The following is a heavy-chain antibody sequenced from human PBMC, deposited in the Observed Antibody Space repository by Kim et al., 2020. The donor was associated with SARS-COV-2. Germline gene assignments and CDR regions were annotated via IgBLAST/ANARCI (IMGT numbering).Heavy chain of an antibody. J-gene: IGHJ4*02. CDR3: AREITRGMTTYFDY. Sequence: GGSLRLSCAASGSTFSNYAMHWVRQAPGKGLGWMAVISHDGTKTYYIDSVKGRFTISRDNSKNTLYLQMSSLRAEDTAVYYCAREITRGMTTYFDYWGQG. D-gene: IGHD1-20*01. CDR2: ISHDGTKT. V-gene: IGHV3-30-3*01. CDR1: GSTFSNYA.